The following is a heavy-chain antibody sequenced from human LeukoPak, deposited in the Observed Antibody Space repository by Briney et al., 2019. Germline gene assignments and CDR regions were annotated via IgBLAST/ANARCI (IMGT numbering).Heavy chain of an antibody. V-gene: IGHV3-11*01. J-gene: IGHJ4*02. Sequence: GGSLRLSCAASVFTFSDYYMSWIRQAPGKGLGWVSYISSSGSTIYYADSVKGRFTISRDNAKNSLYLQMNSLRAEDTTVYYCARPSSGGRGDYYFDYWGQGTLVTVSS. CDR1: VFTFSDYY. CDR2: ISSSGSTI. D-gene: IGHD6-19*01. CDR3: ARPSSGGRGDYYFDY.